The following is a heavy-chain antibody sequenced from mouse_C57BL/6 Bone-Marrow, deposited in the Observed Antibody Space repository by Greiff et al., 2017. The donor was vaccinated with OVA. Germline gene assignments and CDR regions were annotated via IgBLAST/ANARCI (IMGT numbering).Heavy chain of an antibody. J-gene: IGHJ1*03. V-gene: IGHV1-63*01. Sequence: QVQLQQSGAELVRPGTSVKMSCKASGYTFTNYWIGWAKQRPGHGLEWIGDIYPGGGYTNYNEKFKGKATLTADKSSSTAYMQFSSLTSEDSAIYYCARRGYYYGSTRYFDVWGTGTTVTVSS. CDR2: IYPGGGYT. D-gene: IGHD1-1*01. CDR1: GYTFTNYW. CDR3: ARRGYYYGSTRYFDV.